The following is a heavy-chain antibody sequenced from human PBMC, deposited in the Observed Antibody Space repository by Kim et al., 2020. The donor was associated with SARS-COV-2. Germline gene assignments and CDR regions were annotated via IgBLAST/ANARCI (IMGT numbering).Heavy chain of an antibody. J-gene: IGHJ4*02. D-gene: IGHD3-22*01. V-gene: IGHV1-69*13. CDR3: AIDHETHRYYDSSGHSAFDY. CDR2: IIPLFGTA. Sequence: SVKVSCKASGDTLSSYAISWLRQAPGQGLEWMGGIIPLFGTANYTQKFQGRVTITADESTNTAYMELSSLRSEDTAVYYCAIDHETHRYYDSSGHSAFDYWGPGTLVTVSS. CDR1: GDTLSSYA.